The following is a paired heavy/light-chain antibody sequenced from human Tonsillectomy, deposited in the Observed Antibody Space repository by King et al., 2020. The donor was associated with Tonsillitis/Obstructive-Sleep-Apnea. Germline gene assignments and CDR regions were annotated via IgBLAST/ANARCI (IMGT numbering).Heavy chain of an antibody. D-gene: IGHD2-2*01. CDR1: GGSISSRNW. J-gene: IGHJ4*02. CDR2: IYHSGST. CDR3: VRDLGFCTSASCQCY. Sequence: QVQLQESGPGLVKPSGTLSLTCDVSGGSISSRNWWNWVRLPPGKGLEWIGEIYHSGSTNYNPSLKSRVTISMDKSKNQLSLKLSSVTAADTAVYYCVRDLGFCTSASCQCYWGQGTLVTVSS. V-gene: IGHV4-4*02.
Light chain of an antibody. J-gene: IGKJ1*01. CDR3: LQHDSYPWT. CDR2: AAS. Sequence: DIEMTQSPSSLSASVGDRVTITCRASQGIGNDLGWYQQKPGKAPKRLIYAASSLQSGVPSRFSGSGSGTEFTLTISSLQPEDFATYYCLQHDSYPWTFGQGTKVEIK. CDR1: QGIGND. V-gene: IGKV1-17*01.